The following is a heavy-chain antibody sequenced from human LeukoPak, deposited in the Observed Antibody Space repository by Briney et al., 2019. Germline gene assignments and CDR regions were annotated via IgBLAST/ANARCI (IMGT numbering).Heavy chain of an antibody. CDR2: IYYSGST. D-gene: IGHD1-14*01. CDR3: ARRPSGQVAEDY. V-gene: IGHV4-59*08. CDR1: GGSISSYY. Sequence: SETLSLTCTVSGGSISSYYWSWIRQPPGKGLEWIGYIYYSGSTNYNPSLKSRVTISVDTSKNQVSLKLSSVTAADTAVYYCARRPSGQVAEDYWGQGTLVTVSS. J-gene: IGHJ4*02.